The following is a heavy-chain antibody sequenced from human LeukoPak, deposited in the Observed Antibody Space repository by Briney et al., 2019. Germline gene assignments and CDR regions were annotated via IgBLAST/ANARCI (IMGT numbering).Heavy chain of an antibody. J-gene: IGHJ3*02. CDR1: GYTFTAYD. CDR3: ARVRGTYCGGDCHLDAFHI. Sequence: ASVKVSCKASGYTFTAYDMHWVRQAPGQGLEWMGWINPNSGATDQAQKFQGRVTMTRDTSISTVYMELSRLRSDDTAVYYCARVRGTYCGGDCHLDAFHIWGQGTMVTVSS. V-gene: IGHV1-2*02. D-gene: IGHD2-21*01. CDR2: INPNSGAT.